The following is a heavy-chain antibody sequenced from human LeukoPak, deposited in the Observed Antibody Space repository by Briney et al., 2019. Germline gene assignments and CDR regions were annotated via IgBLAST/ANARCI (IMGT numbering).Heavy chain of an antibody. CDR3: ARNWSPYYYDGSGYLLFDY. D-gene: IGHD3-22*01. V-gene: IGHV3-7*01. J-gene: IGHJ4*02. Sequence: GGSLRLSCAASGFTFSSYCMSWVRQAPGKGLEWVANIKQDGSEKYYVDSVKGRFTISRDNAKNSLYLQMNSLRAEDTAVYYCARNWSPYYYDGSGYLLFDYWGQGTLVTVSS. CDR2: IKQDGSEK. CDR1: GFTFSSYC.